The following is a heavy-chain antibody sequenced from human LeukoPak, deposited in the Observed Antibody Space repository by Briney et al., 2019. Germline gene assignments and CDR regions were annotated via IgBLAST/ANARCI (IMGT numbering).Heavy chain of an antibody. CDR3: ARDTYDYYFDP. V-gene: IGHV4-59*11. J-gene: IGHJ5*02. CDR2: MYYSGST. D-gene: IGHD5-12*01. CDR1: GTSISSHY. Sequence: SETLSLTCTFSGTSISSHYWSWIRQPPGKGLEWIGCMYYSGSTKYNPSLKSRVAISIDTSKNQFSLKLSSVTAADTAVYYCARDTYDYYFDPWGQGTLVTVSS.